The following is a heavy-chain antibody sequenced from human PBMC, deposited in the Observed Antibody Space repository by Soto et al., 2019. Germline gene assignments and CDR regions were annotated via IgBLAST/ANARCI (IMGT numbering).Heavy chain of an antibody. Sequence: SVKVSCKASGGTFSSYAISWVRQAPGQGLEWMGGIIPIFGTANYAQKFQGRVTITADESTSTAYMELSSLRSEDTAVYYCARGGGGIVATPTRGDYYYYGMDVWGQGTTVTVSS. D-gene: IGHD5-12*01. CDR2: IIPIFGTA. CDR3: ARGGGGIVATPTRGDYYYYGMDV. J-gene: IGHJ6*02. V-gene: IGHV1-69*13. CDR1: GGTFSSYA.